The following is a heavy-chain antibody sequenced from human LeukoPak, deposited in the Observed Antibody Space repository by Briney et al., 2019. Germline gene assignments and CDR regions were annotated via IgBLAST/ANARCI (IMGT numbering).Heavy chain of an antibody. D-gene: IGHD3-10*01. CDR1: GGTISRYA. Sequence: ASVKVSCKASGGTISRYAISWVRQAPGQGLEWMGGIIPIFGTANYAQKFQGRVTITADESTSTAYMELSSLRSEDTAVYYCASPYRTYYYGSGSFDYWGQGTLVTVSS. CDR2: IIPIFGTA. CDR3: ASPYRTYYYGSGSFDY. J-gene: IGHJ4*02. V-gene: IGHV1-69*13.